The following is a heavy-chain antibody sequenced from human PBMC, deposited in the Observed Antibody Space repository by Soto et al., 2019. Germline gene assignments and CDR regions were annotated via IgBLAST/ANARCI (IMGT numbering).Heavy chain of an antibody. J-gene: IGHJ3*02. D-gene: IGHD4-17*01. V-gene: IGHV3-23*01. CDR1: GFFFSTYA. CDR2: ISNNGDNT. Sequence: GGSLRLSCAASGFFFSTYAMNWVRQAPGKGLEWVSAISNNGDNTYYAESVRGRFTISRDNSINTLYLQMSRLRTDDTAVYYCAHTRGYGVLDAVDIWGQGTKVTV. CDR3: AHTRGYGVLDAVDI.